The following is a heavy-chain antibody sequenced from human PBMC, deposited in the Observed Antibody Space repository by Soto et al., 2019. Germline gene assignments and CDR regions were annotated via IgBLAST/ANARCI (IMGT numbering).Heavy chain of an antibody. Sequence: ASVKVSCKASGYTFTSYAMHWVRQAPGQRLEWMGWINAGNGNTKYSQKFQGRVTITRDTSASTAYMELSSLRSEDTAVYYCARMGRSSSGYPLWGQGTLVTVSS. V-gene: IGHV1-3*01. CDR2: INAGNGNT. CDR1: GYTFTSYA. J-gene: IGHJ4*02. CDR3: ARMGRSSSGYPL. D-gene: IGHD3-22*01.